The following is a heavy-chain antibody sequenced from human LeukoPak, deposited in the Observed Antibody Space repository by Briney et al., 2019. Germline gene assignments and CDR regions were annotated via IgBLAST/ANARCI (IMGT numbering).Heavy chain of an antibody. V-gene: IGHV3-21*01. CDR1: GFTFSNAW. D-gene: IGHD4-17*01. CDR2: ISRSSTYI. Sequence: KPGGSLRLSCAASGFTFSNAWMSWVRQAPGKGLEWVSSISRSSTYIYYADSVKGRFTISRDNAKNTLYLQMDSLRADDTAVYYCARVFPYTVTTIGYWGQGTLVTVSS. J-gene: IGHJ4*02. CDR3: ARVFPYTVTTIGY.